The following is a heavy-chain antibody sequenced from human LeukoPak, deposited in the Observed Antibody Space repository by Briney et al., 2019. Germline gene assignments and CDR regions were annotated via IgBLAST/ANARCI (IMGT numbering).Heavy chain of an antibody. J-gene: IGHJ4*02. CDR3: ARVDTIYSSSSEWDFDY. CDR2: INPSGGST. Sequence: ASVEVSCKASGYTFTSYYMHWVRQAPGQGLEWMGIINPSGGSTSYAQKFQGRVTMTRDTSTSTVYMELSSLRSEDTAVYYCARVDTIYSSSSEWDFDYWGQGTLVTVSS. CDR1: GYTFTSYY. D-gene: IGHD6-6*01. V-gene: IGHV1-46*01.